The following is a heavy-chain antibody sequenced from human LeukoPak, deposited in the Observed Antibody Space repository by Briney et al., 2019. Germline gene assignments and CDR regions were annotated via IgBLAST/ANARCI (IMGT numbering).Heavy chain of an antibody. CDR1: GFTFSSYS. Sequence: GWSLRLSCAASGFTFSSYSMNWVRQAPGKALEGVSSISSSSSYIYYADSVKGRFTISRDNAKNSLYLQMNSLRAEDTAVYYWAAPYYDILTGYYRGDDYWGQGTLVTVSS. J-gene: IGHJ4*02. D-gene: IGHD3-9*01. V-gene: IGHV3-21*01. CDR2: ISSSSSYI. CDR3: AAPYYDILTGYYRGDDY.